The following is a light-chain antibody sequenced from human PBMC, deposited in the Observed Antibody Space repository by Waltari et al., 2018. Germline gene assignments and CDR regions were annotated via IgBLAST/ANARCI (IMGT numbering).Light chain of an antibody. J-gene: IGLJ3*02. CDR3: GTWDSTLSAVV. CDR2: DNN. Sequence: QSMLTQPPSVSAAPGQKVTISCSGRSSKMWNNSVSWYHQLPGTAPKVLIYDNNKRPSGIPDRFSGSKSATSATLGITGLQTGDEADYYCGTWDSTLSAVVFGGGTKLTVL. CDR1: SSKMWNNS. V-gene: IGLV1-51*01.